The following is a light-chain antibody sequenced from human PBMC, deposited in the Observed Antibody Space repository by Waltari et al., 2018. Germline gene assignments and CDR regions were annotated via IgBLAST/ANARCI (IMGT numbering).Light chain of an antibody. CDR1: QSVSNK. CDR2: GAS. Sequence: EILMTQSPATLSVSPGERATLSCRARQSVSNKLAWYQQEPGQAPRLLIYGASTRATGIPARFSGSGSGTEFTLTISSMQSEDFAVYYCHQYDNWPLTFGQGTKVEIK. J-gene: IGKJ1*01. CDR3: HQYDNWPLT. V-gene: IGKV3-15*01.